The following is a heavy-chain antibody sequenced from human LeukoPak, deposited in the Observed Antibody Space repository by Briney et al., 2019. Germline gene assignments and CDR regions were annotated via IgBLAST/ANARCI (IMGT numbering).Heavy chain of an antibody. CDR2: ISGSGAT. D-gene: IGHD4-23*01. V-gene: IGHV3-69-1*02. CDR1: GFIFSQYS. Sequence: PGGSLRLSCAASGFIFSQYSMNWVRQAPGKGPEWISYISGSGATYYADSVKGRFTISRDNAQNSLWLQMSSLRAEDTAVYYCARDPMYNGGNSGAFDFWGQGTLVTVSS. CDR3: ARDPMYNGGNSGAFDF. J-gene: IGHJ3*01.